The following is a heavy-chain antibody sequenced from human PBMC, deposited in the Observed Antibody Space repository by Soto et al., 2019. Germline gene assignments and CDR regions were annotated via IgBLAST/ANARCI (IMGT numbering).Heavy chain of an antibody. J-gene: IGHJ3*02. CDR3: ARDLLWFGELHVSYI. CDR2: ISAYNGNT. D-gene: IGHD3-10*01. V-gene: IGHV1-18*04. CDR1: GYTFTSHF. Sequence: ASVKVSCKASGYTFTSHFLHWVRQAPGQGLEWMGWISAYNGNTNYAQKLQGRVTMTTDTSTSTAYMELRSLRSDDTAVYYCARDLLWFGELHVSYIWGQGTMVTVSS.